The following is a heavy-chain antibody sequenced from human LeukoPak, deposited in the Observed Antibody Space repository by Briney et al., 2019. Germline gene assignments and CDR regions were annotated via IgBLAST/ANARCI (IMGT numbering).Heavy chain of an antibody. Sequence: SVKVSCKASGYTFTSYDINWVRQATGQGLEWMGGIIPIFGTANYAQKFQGRVTITADESTSTAYMELSSLRSEDTAVYYCARVRDSSGYVDYWGQGTLVTVSS. CDR1: GYTFTSYD. J-gene: IGHJ4*02. D-gene: IGHD3-22*01. CDR3: ARVRDSSGYVDY. V-gene: IGHV1-69*13. CDR2: IIPIFGTA.